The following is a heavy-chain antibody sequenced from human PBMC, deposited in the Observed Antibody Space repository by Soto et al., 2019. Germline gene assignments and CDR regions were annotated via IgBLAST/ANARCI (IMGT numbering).Heavy chain of an antibody. CDR3: AKDVCGSGTFCHFDY. D-gene: IGHD3-10*01. Sequence: EVQLLESGGGLAQPGGSLRLSCAASEFTFTSYAMSWVRQAPGKGLVWVSAVGSDGGSTYYADSVRGRFTVSRDNSQNTLYLQMNNLRAEDTAVYYCAKDVCGSGTFCHFDYWGQGTLVTVSS. J-gene: IGHJ4*02. CDR1: EFTFTSYA. CDR2: VGSDGGST. V-gene: IGHV3-23*01.